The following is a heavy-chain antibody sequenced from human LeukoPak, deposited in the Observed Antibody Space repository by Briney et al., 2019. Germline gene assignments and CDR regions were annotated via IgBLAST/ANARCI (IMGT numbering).Heavy chain of an antibody. D-gene: IGHD6-13*01. J-gene: IGHJ6*02. V-gene: IGHV4-31*03. CDR2: IYYSGST. CDR3: ARHVVAAAGTYYYYYYGMDV. CDR1: GVSISSGGYY. Sequence: SEALSLTCTVSGVSISSGGYYWSWLRQHPGKGLEWIGYIYYSGSTYYNPSLKSRVTISVDTSKNQFSLKLSSVTAADTAVYYCARHVVAAAGTYYYYYYGMDVWGQGTTVTVSS.